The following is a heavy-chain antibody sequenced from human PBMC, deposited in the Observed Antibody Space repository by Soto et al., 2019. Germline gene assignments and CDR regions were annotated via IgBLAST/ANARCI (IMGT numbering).Heavy chain of an antibody. J-gene: IGHJ4*02. CDR1: GFTFNTYW. V-gene: IGHV3-7*01. CDR3: VRGSTSFDS. CDR2: IIQDGSQK. Sequence: PGGSPRLSCSGFTFNTYWMSWVRQAPGKGLEWVANIIQDGSQKNYVGSVRGRFTISRDNGKTSLYLQMDRLRVDDTAVYYCVRGSTSFDSWGQGALVTVSS. D-gene: IGHD2-2*01.